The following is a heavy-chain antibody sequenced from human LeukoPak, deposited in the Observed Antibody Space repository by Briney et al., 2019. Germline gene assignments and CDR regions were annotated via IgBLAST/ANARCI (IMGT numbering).Heavy chain of an antibody. V-gene: IGHV3-23*01. CDR1: GFTFTSYA. J-gene: IGHJ5*02. D-gene: IGHD5-12*01. Sequence: GGSLRLSCAASGFTFTSYAMSWVRQAPGKGREWVSAISGSGGSTYNADSVKGRFTISRDNSKNTLYLQMNSLRAEDTAVYYCAKRSGYDYYWFDPWGQGTLVTVSS. CDR3: AKRSGYDYYWFDP. CDR2: ISGSGGST.